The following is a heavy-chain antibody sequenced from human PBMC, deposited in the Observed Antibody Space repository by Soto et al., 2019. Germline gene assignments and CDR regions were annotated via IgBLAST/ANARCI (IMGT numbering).Heavy chain of an antibody. CDR2: ISYDGSNK. CDR1: GFTFSSYG. J-gene: IGHJ6*02. V-gene: IGHV3-30*18. Sequence: GGSLRLSCAASGFTFSSYGMHWVRQAPGKGLEWVAVISYDGSNKYYADSVKGRFTISRDNSKNTLYLQMNSLRAEDTAVYYCAKSGSGSYYNPYYYYGMDVWGQGTTVTVSS. CDR3: AKSGSGSYYNPYYYYGMDV. D-gene: IGHD3-10*01.